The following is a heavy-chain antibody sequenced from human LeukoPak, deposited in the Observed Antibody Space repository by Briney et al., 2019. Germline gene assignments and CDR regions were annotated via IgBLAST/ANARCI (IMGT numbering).Heavy chain of an antibody. V-gene: IGHV3-23*01. CDR2: ISGRGGST. D-gene: IGHD4/OR15-4a*01. CDR1: GFTFSSYA. CDR3: AKNLGAYYYYYGMDV. J-gene: IGHJ6*02. Sequence: PGGSLRLSCAASGFTFSSYAMSWVRQAPGKGLEWVSAISGRGGSTYYADSGKGRFTISRDNSKTTLYLQMNSLRAEDTAVYYCAKNLGAYYYYYGMDVWGQGTTVTVSS.